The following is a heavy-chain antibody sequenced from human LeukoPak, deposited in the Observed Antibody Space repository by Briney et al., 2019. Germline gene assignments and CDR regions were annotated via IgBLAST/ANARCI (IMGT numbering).Heavy chain of an antibody. V-gene: IGHV1-2*06. Sequence: ASVKVSCKASGYTFTGYYMHWVRQAPGEGLEWMGRINPNSGDTLYAQKFQGRVTMTRGISITTAYMDLSRLRSDDTAVYYCARASCSATSCSADYWGQGTLVTVSS. CDR2: INPNSGDT. CDR3: ARASCSATSCSADY. D-gene: IGHD2-2*01. CDR1: GYTFTGYY. J-gene: IGHJ4*02.